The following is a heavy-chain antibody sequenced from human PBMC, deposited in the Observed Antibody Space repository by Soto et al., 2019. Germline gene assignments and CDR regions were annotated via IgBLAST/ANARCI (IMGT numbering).Heavy chain of an antibody. D-gene: IGHD6-19*01. V-gene: IGHV1-69*13. J-gene: IGHJ4*02. Sequence: ASVKVSCKASGGTFSSYAISWVRQAPGQGLEWMGGIIPIFGTANYAQKFQGRVTITADESTSTAYMELSSLRSEDTAVYYCARDESTGYSSGWYGYFDYWGQGTLVTVSS. CDR3: ARDESTGYSSGWYGYFDY. CDR1: GGTFSSYA. CDR2: IIPIFGTA.